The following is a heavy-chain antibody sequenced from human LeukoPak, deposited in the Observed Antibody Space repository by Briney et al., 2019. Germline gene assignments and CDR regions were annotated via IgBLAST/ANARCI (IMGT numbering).Heavy chain of an antibody. CDR3: AAVPNANAWYWDDAFDI. CDR2: IVVGSGNT. Sequence: SVKVSCKASGFTFTTSAVQWVRQARGQRLEWIGRIVVGSGNTDHAQKFQGRLTITRDISTSTAYMELSSLTSDDTAVYYCAAVPNANAWYWDDAFDIWGQGTMVAVSS. V-gene: IGHV1-58*01. D-gene: IGHD2-8*02. CDR1: GFTFTTSA. J-gene: IGHJ3*02.